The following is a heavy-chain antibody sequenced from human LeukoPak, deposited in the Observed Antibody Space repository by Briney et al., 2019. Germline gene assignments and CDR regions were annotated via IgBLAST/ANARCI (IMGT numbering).Heavy chain of an antibody. J-gene: IGHJ6*02. CDR3: ARNYAMDV. CDR2: VSPNSGNT. CDR1: GYTFTSYD. V-gene: IGHV1-8*01. Sequence: ASVKVSCRASGYTFTSYDINWVRQATGQGLEWMGWVSPNSGNTGYAQRFQGRVTMTRNTSINTAYMELSSLRSEDMAVYYCARNYAMDVWGQGTTVTVSS.